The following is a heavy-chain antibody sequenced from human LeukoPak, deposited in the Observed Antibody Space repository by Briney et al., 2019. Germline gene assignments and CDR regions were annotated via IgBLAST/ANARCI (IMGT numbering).Heavy chain of an antibody. CDR2: IYHSGST. Sequence: SETLSLTCTVSGYSISSGYYWGWIRQPPGKGLEWIGSIYHSGSTYYNPSLKSRVTISVDTSKNQFSLKLSSVTAADTAVYYCANDYYGSGMDVWGKGTTVTVSS. CDR1: GYSISSGYY. CDR3: ANDYYGSGMDV. D-gene: IGHD3-10*01. V-gene: IGHV4-38-2*02. J-gene: IGHJ6*04.